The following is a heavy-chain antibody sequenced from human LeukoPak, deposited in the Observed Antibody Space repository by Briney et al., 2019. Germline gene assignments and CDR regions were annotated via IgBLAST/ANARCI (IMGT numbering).Heavy chain of an antibody. CDR1: GASIRSGDYY. CDR2: IYYSGST. CDR3: ARDLSGSSSFGS. J-gene: IGHJ4*02. D-gene: IGHD6-6*01. V-gene: IGHV4-61*08. Sequence: SETLSLTCTVSGASIRSGDYYWSWIRQPPGKGLEWIGYIYYSGSTKYNPSLKSRVTISIDTSKNQFSLKLSSVTAADTAVYYCARDLSGSSSFGSWGQGTLVTVSS.